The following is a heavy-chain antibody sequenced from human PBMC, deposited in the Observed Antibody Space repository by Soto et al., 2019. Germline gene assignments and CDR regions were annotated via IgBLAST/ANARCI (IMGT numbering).Heavy chain of an antibody. D-gene: IGHD2-2*03. Sequence: ASVKVSCKASGYTFTSYYMHWVRQAPGQGLEWMGIINPSGGSTSYAQKFQGRVTMTRDTSTSTVYMELSSLRSEDTAVYYCARDTQTQGAWIGTLFDPWGQGTLVTVSS. V-gene: IGHV1-46*01. CDR3: ARDTQTQGAWIGTLFDP. CDR1: GYTFTSYY. CDR2: INPSGGST. J-gene: IGHJ5*02.